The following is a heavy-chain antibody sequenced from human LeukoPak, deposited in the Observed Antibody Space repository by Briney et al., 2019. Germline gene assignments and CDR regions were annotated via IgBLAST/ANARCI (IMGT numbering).Heavy chain of an antibody. D-gene: IGHD3-10*01. CDR2: ISADNGNT. V-gene: IGHV1-18*01. CDR1: GYTFTSYG. CDR3: ARGHGAAAMVRGIYYYYYMDV. Sequence: GASVKVSCKASGYTFTSYGISWVRQAPGQGLEWMGGISADNGNTNYAEKVQGRVTITTDTSTSTAYMELRSLRSDDTAVYYCARGHGAAAMVRGIYYYYYMDVWGKGTTVTISS. J-gene: IGHJ6*03.